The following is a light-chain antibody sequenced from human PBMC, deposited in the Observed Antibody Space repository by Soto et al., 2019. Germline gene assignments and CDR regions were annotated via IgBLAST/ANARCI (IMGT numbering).Light chain of an antibody. CDR1: SSDVGGYNY. V-gene: IGLV2-14*01. Sequence: QSALTQPASVSGSPGQSITISCTGTSSDVGGYNYVSWYQQHPGKAPKLMIYDVSNRPSGVSNLFSGSKSGNTASLTISGLKAEEEAAYSCSSYTSSSTRVFGTGTKLTVL. CDR3: SSYTSSSTRV. CDR2: DVS. J-gene: IGLJ1*01.